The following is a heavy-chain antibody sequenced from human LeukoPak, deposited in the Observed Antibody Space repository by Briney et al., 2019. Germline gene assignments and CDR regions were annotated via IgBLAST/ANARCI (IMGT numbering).Heavy chain of an antibody. CDR3: ARDQAYYYYGMDV. Sequence: GGSLRLSCAASGFTFSDYYMSWIRQAPGKWLERVSYISSSGSTIYYADSVKGRFTISRDNAKNSLYLQMNSLRAEDTAVYYCARDQAYYYYGMDVWGQGTTVTVSS. CDR2: ISSSGSTI. J-gene: IGHJ6*02. CDR1: GFTFSDYY. V-gene: IGHV3-11*01.